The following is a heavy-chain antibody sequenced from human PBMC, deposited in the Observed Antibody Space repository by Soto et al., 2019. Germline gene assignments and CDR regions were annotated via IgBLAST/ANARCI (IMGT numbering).Heavy chain of an antibody. Sequence: TRSLTGTVSGASISSGDYSWSWIRQYPGQGLEWIGDIYYTGTTNYNPSLKSRVTISVDTSKIQFSLKPSSVTAAGTAVYYCARGGIAAAGKVIDYWGQGTLVTVSS. CDR2: IYYTGTT. D-gene: IGHD6-13*01. CDR1: GASISSGDYS. J-gene: IGHJ4*02. CDR3: ARGGIAAAGKVIDY. V-gene: IGHV4-31*03.